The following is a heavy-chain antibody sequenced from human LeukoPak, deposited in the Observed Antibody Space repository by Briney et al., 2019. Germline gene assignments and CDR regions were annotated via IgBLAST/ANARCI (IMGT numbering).Heavy chain of an antibody. CDR2: SSSSGSTI. CDR1: GFTFSSYE. CDR3: AGWIDY. J-gene: IGHJ4*02. D-gene: IGHD6-19*01. Sequence: GGSPRLSCAVSGFTFSSYEMNWVRQAPGKGLEWVSYSSSSGSTIYYTDSVKGRFTVSRDNSKNTLYLQMNSLRAEDTAVYYCAGWIDYWGQGTLVTVSS. V-gene: IGHV3-48*03.